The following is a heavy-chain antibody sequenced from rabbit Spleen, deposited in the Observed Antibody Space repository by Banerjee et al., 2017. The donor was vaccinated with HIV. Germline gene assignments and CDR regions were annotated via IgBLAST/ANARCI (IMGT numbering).Heavy chain of an antibody. D-gene: IGHD1-1*01. V-gene: IGHV1S40*01. CDR2: IYNGDDNT. Sequence: QSLEESGGDLVKPGASLTLTCTASGFSFSSSQYMCWVRQAPGKGPEWIACIYNGDDNTYYASWAKGRFTISKISSTTVTLQMTSLTGADTATYFCARDHSRSAYYGMDLWGPGTLVTVS. CDR1: GFSFSSSQY. J-gene: IGHJ6*01. CDR3: ARDHSRSAYYGMDL.